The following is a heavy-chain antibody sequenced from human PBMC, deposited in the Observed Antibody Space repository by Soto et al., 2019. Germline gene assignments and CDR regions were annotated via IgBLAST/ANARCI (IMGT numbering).Heavy chain of an antibody. J-gene: IGHJ6*02. D-gene: IGHD6-19*01. V-gene: IGHV3-33*01. CDR1: GFTFSSYG. Sequence: QVQLVESGGGVVQPGRSLRLSCAASGFTFSSYGMHWVRQAPGKGLEWVAVIWYDGSNKYYADSVKGRFTISRDNSKNTLYLQMNSLRAEDTAVYYCARGRRYAQTPVVGWGGMDVWGQGTTVTVSS. CDR3: ARGRRYAQTPVVGWGGMDV. CDR2: IWYDGSNK.